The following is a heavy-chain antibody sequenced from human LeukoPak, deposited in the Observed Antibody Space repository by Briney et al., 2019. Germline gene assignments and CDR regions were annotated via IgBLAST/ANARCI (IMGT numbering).Heavy chain of an antibody. D-gene: IGHD3-10*01. V-gene: IGHV3-48*03. CDR2: ISSSGSTI. CDR3: ARERFRGVTINWFDP. J-gene: IGHJ5*02. Sequence: GGSLRLSCAASGFTFSSYEMNWVRQAPGKGLEWVSYISSSGSTIYYADSVKGRFTISRDNAKNSLYLQMNSLRAEDTAVYYCARERFRGVTINWFDPWGQGTLVTVSS. CDR1: GFTFSSYE.